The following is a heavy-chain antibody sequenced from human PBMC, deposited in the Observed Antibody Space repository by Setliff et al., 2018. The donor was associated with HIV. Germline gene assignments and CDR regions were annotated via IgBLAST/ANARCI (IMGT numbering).Heavy chain of an antibody. V-gene: IGHV4-59*01. D-gene: IGHD4-17*01. CDR2: IYYSGST. J-gene: IGHJ4*02. CDR3: ARSDGDYSYYFDY. Sequence: SETLSLTCTVSGGSISSYYWSWIRQPPGKGLEWIGYIYYSGSTNYNPSLKSRVTISVDTSKNQFSLKLSSVTAADTAVYYCARSDGDYSYYFDYWGQGTMVTVSS. CDR1: GGSISSYY.